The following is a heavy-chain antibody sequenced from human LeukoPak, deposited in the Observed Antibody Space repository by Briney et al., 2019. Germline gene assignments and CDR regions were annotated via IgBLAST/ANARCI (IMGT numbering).Heavy chain of an antibody. V-gene: IGHV3-73*01. CDR1: GFTFSGSA. J-gene: IGHJ6*02. CDR2: IRSKANSYAT. Sequence: PGGSLRLSCAASGFTFSGSAMHWVRQASGKGLEWVGRIRSKANSYATAYAASVKGRFTISRDDSKNTAYLQMNSLKTEDTAVYYCTRLNDILTGYRKCYYYYGMDVWGQGTTVTVSS. D-gene: IGHD3-9*01. CDR3: TRLNDILTGYRKCYYYYGMDV.